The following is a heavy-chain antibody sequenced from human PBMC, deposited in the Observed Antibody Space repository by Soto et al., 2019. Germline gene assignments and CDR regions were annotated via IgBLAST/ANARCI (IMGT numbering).Heavy chain of an antibody. CDR2: IIPIFGTA. V-gene: IGHV1-69*01. Sequence: QVQLVQSGAELKKPGSSVKVSCKASGGTFSSYAISWVRQAPGQGLEWMGGIIPIFGTANYAQKFQGRVTITADESTSTAYMELSSLRSEDTAVYYCSVVTARLSGGYYGMDVWGQGTTVTVSS. CDR3: SVVTARLSGGYYGMDV. J-gene: IGHJ6*02. CDR1: GGTFSSYA. D-gene: IGHD2-21*02.